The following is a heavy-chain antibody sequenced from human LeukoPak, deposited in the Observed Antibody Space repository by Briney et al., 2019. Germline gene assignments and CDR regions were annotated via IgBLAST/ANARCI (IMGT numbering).Heavy chain of an antibody. J-gene: IGHJ3*02. CDR3: AKVPRSGGYAFDI. V-gene: IGHV3-48*01. D-gene: IGHD2-15*01. CDR2: ISSSSSTI. CDR1: GFTFSSYS. Sequence: GGSLRLSCAASGFTFSSYSMNWVRQAPWKGLEWVSYISSSSSTIYYADSVKGRFTISRDNSKNTLYLQMNSLRAEDTAVYYCAKVPRSGGYAFDIWGQGTMVTVSS.